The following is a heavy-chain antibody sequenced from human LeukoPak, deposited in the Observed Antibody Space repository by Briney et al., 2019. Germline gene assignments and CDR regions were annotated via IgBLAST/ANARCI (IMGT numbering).Heavy chain of an antibody. CDR2: IYYSGST. J-gene: IGHJ5*02. CDR3: ARDHNWNWLDP. Sequence: SETLSLTCTVSGGSISSVDYYWSWIRQPPGKGLEWIGYIYYSGSTYYNPSLKSRVTTSVDTSKNQFSLKLSSVTAADTAVYYCARDHNWNWLDPWGQGTLVTVSS. CDR1: GGSISSVDYY. V-gene: IGHV4-30-4*08. D-gene: IGHD1-20*01.